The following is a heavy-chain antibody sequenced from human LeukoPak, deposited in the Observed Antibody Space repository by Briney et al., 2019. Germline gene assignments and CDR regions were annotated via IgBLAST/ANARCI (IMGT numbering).Heavy chain of an antibody. CDR3: ARGSTARYYYDSSGYYRGAVDY. CDR2: FIPIRGTA. CDR1: GATFSDYA. V-gene: IGHV1-69*10. J-gene: IGHJ4*02. D-gene: IGHD3-22*01. Sequence: ASVKVSCKASGATFSDYALNWVRQAPGQGLEWMGVFIPIRGTANSTQKFRDRVTITADMSTNTAYMELRSLRSDDTAVYYCARGSTARYYYDSSGYYRGAVDYWGQGTLVTISS.